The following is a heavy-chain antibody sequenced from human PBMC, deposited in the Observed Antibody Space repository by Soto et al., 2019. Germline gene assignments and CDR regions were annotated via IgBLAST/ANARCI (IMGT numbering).Heavy chain of an antibody. CDR3: AREYYGLLTGYYTDY. Sequence: EVQLVESGGDLVQRGGSLRLSCAASGFPFSSYWMHWVRHTPGKGLDWVARISGDGVTTYYADSVTGRFTVSRDNAKNTLSLQNNGLRAEDTTGYYCAREYYGLLTGYYTDYWGQGTLVSVSS. V-gene: IGHV3-74*01. CDR2: ISGDGVTT. D-gene: IGHD3-9*01. CDR1: GFPFSSYW. J-gene: IGHJ4*02.